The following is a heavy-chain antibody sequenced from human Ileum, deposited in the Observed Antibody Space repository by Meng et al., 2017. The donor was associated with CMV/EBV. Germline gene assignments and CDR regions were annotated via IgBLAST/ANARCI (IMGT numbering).Heavy chain of an antibody. CDR1: GFTFNEYY. V-gene: IGHV3-11*01. CDR3: AREHFTGSGCALNI. D-gene: IGHD3-10*01. Sequence: GESLKISCAASGFTFNEYYMIWIRQAPGEGLGWVSYIGPSGSSMNYADSVKGRFTISRDNAKNSLYLQMNSMRADDTAMYYCAREHFTGSGCALNIWGQGTRVTVSS. CDR2: IGPSGSSM. J-gene: IGHJ3*02.